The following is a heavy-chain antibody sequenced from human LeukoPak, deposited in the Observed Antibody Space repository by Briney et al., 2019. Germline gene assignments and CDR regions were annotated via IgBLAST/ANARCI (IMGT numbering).Heavy chain of an antibody. J-gene: IGHJ4*02. Sequence: GGSLRLSCAASGFTFSSYGMNWVRQAPGKGLEWVSSISSSSSYIYYADSVKGRFTISRDNAKNSLYLQMNSLRAEDTAVYYFARDSTTGTTASDYWGQGTLVTVSS. CDR1: GFTFSSYG. V-gene: IGHV3-21*01. CDR3: ARDSTTGTTASDY. CDR2: ISSSSSYI. D-gene: IGHD1-1*01.